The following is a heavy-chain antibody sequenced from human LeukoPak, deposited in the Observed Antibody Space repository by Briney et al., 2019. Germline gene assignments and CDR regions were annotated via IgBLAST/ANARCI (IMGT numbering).Heavy chain of an antibody. CDR1: GFTLSSRD. J-gene: IGHJ6*02. CDR2: LGTAGDT. V-gene: IGHV3-13*01. D-gene: IGHD3-10*01. Sequence: GGSLRLSCAAYGFTLSSRDMHWVRQGTGEGLEWVATLGTAGDTYYPDSVKGRFTISRDDAKNSLFLQMNSLGAENTAVYYCAKEDDAGLYGMDVWGQGTTVIVSS. CDR3: AKEDDAGLYGMDV.